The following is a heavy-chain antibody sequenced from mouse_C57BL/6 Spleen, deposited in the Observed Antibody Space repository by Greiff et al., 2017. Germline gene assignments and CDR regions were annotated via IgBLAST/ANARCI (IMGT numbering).Heavy chain of an antibody. CDR1: GYTFTSYG. CDR2: IYPRSGNT. V-gene: IGHV1-81*01. J-gene: IGHJ1*03. Sequence: VKLMESGAELARPGASVKLSCKASGYTFTSYGISWVKQRTGQGLEWIGEIYPRSGNTYYNEKFKGKATLTADKSSSTAYMELRSLTSEDSAVYFWARNYGSSYGWYFEVWGTGTTVTVAS. CDR3: ARNYGSSYGWYFEV. D-gene: IGHD1-1*01.